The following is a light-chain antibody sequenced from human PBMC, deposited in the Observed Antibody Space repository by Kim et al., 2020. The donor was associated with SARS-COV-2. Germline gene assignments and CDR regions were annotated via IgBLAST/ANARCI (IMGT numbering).Light chain of an antibody. V-gene: IGLV1-51*01. CDR2: AND. Sequence: GPKHTCTSTGTTSRLGNSYVSWSQQLHGPAPKVLIYANDKRPSGIPDRFSGSKSGTSATLGITGLQTGDEADYYCGTWDSSLSAGVFGTGTKVTVL. J-gene: IGLJ1*01. CDR3: GTWDSSLSAGV. CDR1: TSRLGNSY.